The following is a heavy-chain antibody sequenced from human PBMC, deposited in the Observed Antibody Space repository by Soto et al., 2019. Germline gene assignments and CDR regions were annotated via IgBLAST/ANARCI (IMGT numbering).Heavy chain of an antibody. CDR3: AKEVVNAPIPEH. CDR1: GFTFNNYA. J-gene: IGHJ1*01. CDR2: ISATGGKT. D-gene: IGHD2-21*01. V-gene: IGHV3-23*01. Sequence: EVQLLESGGGVVQPGGSLRLSCAASGFTFNNYAMNWVRQAPGKGLEWVSFISATGGKTYYADSVNGRLTISRDNSKNTLYVQMSSLRAEDTAVYYCAKEVVNAPIPEHWGQGTLVTVSS.